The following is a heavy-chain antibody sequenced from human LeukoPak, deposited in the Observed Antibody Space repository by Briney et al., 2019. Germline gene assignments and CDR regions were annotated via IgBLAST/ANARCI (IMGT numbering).Heavy chain of an antibody. J-gene: IGHJ4*02. Sequence: GGSLRLSCAASGFTFSSYAMSWVRQAPGKGLEWVSAISGSGGSTYYAGSVKGRFTISRDNSKNTLYLQMNSLRAEDTAVYYCANLRYSSSSGGFDYWGQGTLVTVSS. CDR2: ISGSGGST. CDR3: ANLRYSSSSGGFDY. D-gene: IGHD6-6*01. CDR1: GFTFSSYA. V-gene: IGHV3-23*01.